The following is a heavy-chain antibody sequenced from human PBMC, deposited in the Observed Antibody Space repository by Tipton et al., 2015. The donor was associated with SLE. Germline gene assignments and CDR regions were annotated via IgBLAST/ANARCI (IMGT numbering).Heavy chain of an antibody. V-gene: IGHV4-39*07. D-gene: IGHD1-1*01. J-gene: IGHJ3*02. CDR3: ARAGSPGDAFDI. CDR2: FYHSGST. CDR1: GGSISSSGYD. Sequence: TLSLTCTVSGGSISSSGYDWGWIRQPPGKGLEWIGSFYHSGSTYYNPSLKSRVTISVDTSKNQFSLKLSSVTAADTAVYYCARAGSPGDAFDIWGQGTMAPVSS.